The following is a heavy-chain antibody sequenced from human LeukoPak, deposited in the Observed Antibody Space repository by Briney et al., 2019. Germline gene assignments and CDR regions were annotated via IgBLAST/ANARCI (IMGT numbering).Heavy chain of an antibody. J-gene: IGHJ4*02. Sequence: PGGSLRLSCAASGFTFSSYWMNWARQAPGKGLEWVASINHNGNVNYYVDSVKGRFTISRDNAKNSLYLQMSNLRAEDTAVYCCATDTSGYYHFHYWGQGTLVTVSS. D-gene: IGHD3-22*01. CDR3: ATDTSGYYHFHY. CDR1: GFTFSSYW. V-gene: IGHV3-7*03. CDR2: INHNGNVN.